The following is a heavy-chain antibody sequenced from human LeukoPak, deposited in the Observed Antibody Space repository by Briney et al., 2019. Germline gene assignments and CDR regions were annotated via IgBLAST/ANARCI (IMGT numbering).Heavy chain of an antibody. CDR3: ARGTIAAAAGYNWFDP. CDR2: INHSGST. D-gene: IGHD6-13*01. J-gene: IGHJ5*02. V-gene: IGHV4-34*01. CDR1: GGSFSGYY. Sequence: SETLSLTCAVYGGSFSGYYWSWIRQPPGKGLEWIGEINHSGSTNYNPSLKSRVTISVDTSKNQFSLKLSSVTAADTAVYYCARGTIAAAAGYNWFDPWGQGTLVIVSS.